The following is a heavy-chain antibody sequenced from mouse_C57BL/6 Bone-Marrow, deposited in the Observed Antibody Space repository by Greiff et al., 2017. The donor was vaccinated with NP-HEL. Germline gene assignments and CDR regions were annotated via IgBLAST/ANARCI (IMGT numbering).Heavy chain of an antibody. V-gene: IGHV1-61*01. CDR2: IYPSDSET. Sequence: VQLQQSGAELVRPGSSVKLSCKASGYTFTSYWMDWVKQRPGQGLEWIGNIYPSDSETHYNQKFKDKATLTVDKSSSTAYMQLSSLTSEDSAVYYCARNYDYDYWGQGTTLTVSS. J-gene: IGHJ2*01. D-gene: IGHD2-4*01. CDR3: ARNYDYDY. CDR1: GYTFTSYW.